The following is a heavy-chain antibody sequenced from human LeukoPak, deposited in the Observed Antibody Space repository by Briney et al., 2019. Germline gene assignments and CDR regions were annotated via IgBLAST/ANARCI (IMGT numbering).Heavy chain of an antibody. J-gene: IGHJ3*02. V-gene: IGHV3-30*18. D-gene: IGHD3-22*01. CDR2: ISYDGSNK. CDR1: GFTFSSYG. CDR3: AKGSSGYYYEGAFDI. Sequence: GGSLRLSCAASGFTFSSYGMHWVRQAPAKGLEWVAVISYDGSNKYYADSVKGRFTISRDNSKNTLYLQMNSLRAEDTAVYYCAKGSSGYYYEGAFDIWGQGTMVTVSS.